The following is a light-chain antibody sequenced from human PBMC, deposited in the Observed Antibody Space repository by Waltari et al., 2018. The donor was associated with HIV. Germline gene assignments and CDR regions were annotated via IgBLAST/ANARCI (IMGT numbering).Light chain of an antibody. CDR2: GTS. CDR3: QSYDSNLSGL. Sequence: QSELTPPPSVSAAPGPRVTIPCTGSSPHIGASYDVMWSQHVPGSAHNAVIHGTSNRPSGVPDRFSGSKSGSSASLGITGLQSEDEADYYCQSYDSNLSGLFGGGTKVTVL. J-gene: IGLJ2*01. CDR1: SPHIGASYD. V-gene: IGLV1-40*01.